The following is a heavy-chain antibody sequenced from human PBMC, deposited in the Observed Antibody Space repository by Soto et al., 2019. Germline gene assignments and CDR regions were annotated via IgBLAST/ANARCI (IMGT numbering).Heavy chain of an antibody. CDR2: IFHSGLT. CDR1: GASISSGGW. CDR3: AGQFGRSYTLSY. V-gene: IGHV4-4*02. Sequence: QVQLQESGPGLVKPSGTLSLTCSVSGASISSGGWWSWVRQSPEKGLEWIGEIFHSGLTNYNSSLEIRVTISVDKSNNHVSLEMRSVIAADTAVYYCAGQFGRSYTLSYWGPGTLVTVSS. D-gene: IGHD3-16*01. J-gene: IGHJ4*02.